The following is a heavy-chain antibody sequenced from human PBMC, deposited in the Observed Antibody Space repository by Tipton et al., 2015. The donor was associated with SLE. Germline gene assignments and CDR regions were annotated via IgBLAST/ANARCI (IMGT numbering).Heavy chain of an antibody. Sequence: TLSLTCAVYGGSFSGYYWGWIRQPPGKGLEWIGEINHSGSTNYNPSLKSRVTISVDTSKNQFSLKLSSVTAADTAVYYCARSWGNWRGSYFDYWGQGTLVTVSS. CDR2: INHSGST. CDR3: ARSWGNWRGSYFDY. D-gene: IGHD1-20*01. CDR1: GGSFSGYY. V-gene: IGHV4-34*01. J-gene: IGHJ4*02.